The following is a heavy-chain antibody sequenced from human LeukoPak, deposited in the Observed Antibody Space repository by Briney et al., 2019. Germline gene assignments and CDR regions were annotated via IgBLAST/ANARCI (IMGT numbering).Heavy chain of an antibody. J-gene: IGHJ5*02. V-gene: IGHV4-61*02. CDR3: ARDRAAVSWFDP. Sequence: SQTLSLTCTVSGGSISSGSYYWSWIRQPAGKGLEWIGRIYTSGSTNYNPSLKSRVTISVDTSKNQFSLKLSSVTAADTAVYYCARDRAAVSWFDPWGQGTLVTVSS. CDR2: IYTSGST. CDR1: GGSISSGSYY. D-gene: IGHD6-13*01.